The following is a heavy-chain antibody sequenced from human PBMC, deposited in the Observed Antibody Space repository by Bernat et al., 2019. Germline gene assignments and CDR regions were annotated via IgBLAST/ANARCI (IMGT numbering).Heavy chain of an antibody. D-gene: IGHD3-3*01. Sequence: QVHLVESGRGVVQPGRSLRLSCAVSGFTFSSYAMHWVRQAPGKGLEWVAVISYDGSNKYYADSVKGRFTISRDNSKNTLYLQMNSLRAEDTAVYYCARDRLRLLEWLFPLYGMDVWGQGTTVTVSS. CDR1: GFTFSSYA. CDR3: ARDRLRLLEWLFPLYGMDV. J-gene: IGHJ6*02. V-gene: IGHV3-30*04. CDR2: ISYDGSNK.